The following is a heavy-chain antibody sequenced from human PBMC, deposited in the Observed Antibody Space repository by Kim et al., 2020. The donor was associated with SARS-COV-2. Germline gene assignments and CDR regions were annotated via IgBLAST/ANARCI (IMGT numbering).Heavy chain of an antibody. J-gene: IGHJ3*02. Sequence: SETLSLTCAVYGGSFSGYYWSWIRQPPGKGLEWIGEINHSGSTNYNPSLKSRVTITVDTSKNQFSLKLSSVPAADTAVFYCARGNVLLWFGESADAFDI. CDR3: ARGNVLLWFGESADAFDI. CDR2: INHSGST. CDR1: GGSFSGYY. V-gene: IGHV4-34*01. D-gene: IGHD3-10*01.